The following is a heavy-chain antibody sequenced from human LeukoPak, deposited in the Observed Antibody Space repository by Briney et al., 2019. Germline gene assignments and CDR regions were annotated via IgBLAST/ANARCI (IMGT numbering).Heavy chain of an antibody. CDR1: GFTFSSYG. J-gene: IGHJ4*02. D-gene: IGHD6-19*01. CDR2: ISYDGSNK. V-gene: IGHV3-30*18. CDR3: AKEADYSSGWYKR. Sequence: ALRLSCAASGFTFSSYGMHWVRQAPGKGLEWVAVISYDGSNKYYADSVKGRFTISRDNSKNTLYLQMNSLRAEDTAVYYCAKEADYSSGWYKRWGQGTLVTVSS.